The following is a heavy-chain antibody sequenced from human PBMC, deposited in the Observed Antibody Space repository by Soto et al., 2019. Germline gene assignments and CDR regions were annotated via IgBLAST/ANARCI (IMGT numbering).Heavy chain of an antibody. CDR2: FVVGSGNP. CDR1: GFTFTSSA. CDR3: AAGVAGHSDTVPGMDA. J-gene: IGHJ6*02. V-gene: IGHV1-58*02. D-gene: IGHD6-19*01. Sequence: QMQLVQSGPEVKKPGTSVKVSCKASGFTFTSSAMQWVRQARGQRLEWIGWFVVGSGNPNCAQRIQERVPITMDMSTSTAYVELSSLRPDYTAVYYCAAGVAGHSDTVPGMDAWGQGTSVT.